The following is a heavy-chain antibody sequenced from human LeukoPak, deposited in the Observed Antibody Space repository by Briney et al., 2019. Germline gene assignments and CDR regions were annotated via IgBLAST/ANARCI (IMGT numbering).Heavy chain of an antibody. Sequence: GASVKVSCKASGYTFTCYYMHWVRQAPGQGLEWMGWINPNSGGTNYAQKFQGRVTMTRDTSISTAYMELSRLRSDDTAVYYCARDFWDSSGWFPDYWGQGTLVTVSS. J-gene: IGHJ4*02. CDR3: ARDFWDSSGWFPDY. CDR1: GYTFTCYY. D-gene: IGHD6-19*01. V-gene: IGHV1-2*02. CDR2: INPNSGGT.